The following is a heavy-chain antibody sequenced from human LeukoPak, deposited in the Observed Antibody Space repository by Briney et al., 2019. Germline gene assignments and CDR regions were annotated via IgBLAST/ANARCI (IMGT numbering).Heavy chain of an antibody. CDR2: IIPILGIA. V-gene: IGHV1-69*04. CDR1: GGTFSSYA. CDR3: ASYCSGGSCYPYYFDY. D-gene: IGHD2-15*01. J-gene: IGHJ4*02. Sequence: SVKVSCKASGGTFSSYAISWVRQAPGQGLEWMGRIIPILGIANYAQKFQGRATIAADKSTSTAYMELSSLRSEDTAVYYCASYCSGGSCYPYYFDYWGQGTLVTVSS.